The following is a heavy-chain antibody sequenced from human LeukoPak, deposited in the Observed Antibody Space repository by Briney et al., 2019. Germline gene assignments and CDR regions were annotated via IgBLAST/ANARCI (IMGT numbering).Heavy chain of an antibody. CDR2: IWYDGSNK. J-gene: IGHJ4*02. D-gene: IGHD3-10*01. CDR1: GFTFSNYG. CDR3: AGNYGPYYFDY. Sequence: PGRSLRLSCAASGFTFSNYGMHWVRQAPGKGLEWVAVIWYDGSNKYYADSVKGRFTISRDNSKSTLYLQMNSLRAEDTAVYYCAGNYGPYYFDYWGQGTLVTVSS. V-gene: IGHV3-33*01.